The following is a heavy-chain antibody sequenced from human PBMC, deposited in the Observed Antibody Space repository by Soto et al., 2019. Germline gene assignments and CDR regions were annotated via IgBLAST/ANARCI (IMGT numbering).Heavy chain of an antibody. D-gene: IGHD3-22*01. Sequence: PSETLSLTCAVYGGSFSAYYWSWIRQPPGKGLEWIGEINHSGSTNYNPSLKSRVTISVDTSKNQFSLKLSSVTAADTAVYYCARGGYFDSSNYLAYWGLGTLVTVSS. CDR1: GGSFSAYY. V-gene: IGHV4-34*01. CDR2: INHSGST. J-gene: IGHJ4*02. CDR3: ARGGYFDSSNYLAY.